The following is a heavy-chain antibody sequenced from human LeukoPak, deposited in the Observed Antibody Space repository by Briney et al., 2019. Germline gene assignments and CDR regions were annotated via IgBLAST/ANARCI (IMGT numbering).Heavy chain of an antibody. J-gene: IGHJ3*01. V-gene: IGHV3-48*01. CDR1: GFRIDDLP. D-gene: IGHD1-26*01. CDR2: IGTVSNNI. Sequence: PGGSLRLSCEGSGFRIDDLPMNWVRQAPGKGLEWISYIGTVSNNIYYADSVKGRYTISRDNPKNSLSLQMNSLRAEDTAVYYCAIEKLYGNSLDVWGQGTMVSVSS. CDR3: AIEKLYGNSLDV.